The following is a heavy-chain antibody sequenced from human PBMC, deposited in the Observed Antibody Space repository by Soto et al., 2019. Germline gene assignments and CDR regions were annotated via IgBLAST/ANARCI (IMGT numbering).Heavy chain of an antibody. D-gene: IGHD4-4*01. J-gene: IGHJ4*02. V-gene: IGHV4-39*01. CDR1: GGSISSSSYY. CDR3: ARLSHPVTSDY. CDR2: IYYSGST. Sequence: SETLSLTCTVSGGSISSSSYYWGWIRQPPGKGLEWIGSIYYSGSTYYNPSLKSRVTISVDTSKNQFSLKLSSVTAADTAVYYCARLSHPVTSDYWGQGTLVTVSS.